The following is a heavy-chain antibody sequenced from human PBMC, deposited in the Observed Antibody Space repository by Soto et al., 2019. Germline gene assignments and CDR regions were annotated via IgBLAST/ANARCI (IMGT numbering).Heavy chain of an antibody. V-gene: IGHV4-39*01. Sequence: QLQLQESGPGLVKPSETLSLTCTVSGGSISSSSYYWGWIRQPPGKGLEWIGSIYYSGSTYYNPSLKSRVTISVDTSKNQFSLKLSSVTAADTAVYYCARHSDHRIAVAGPVDYWGQGTLVTVSS. D-gene: IGHD6-19*01. J-gene: IGHJ4*02. CDR1: GGSISSSSYY. CDR3: ARHSDHRIAVAGPVDY. CDR2: IYYSGST.